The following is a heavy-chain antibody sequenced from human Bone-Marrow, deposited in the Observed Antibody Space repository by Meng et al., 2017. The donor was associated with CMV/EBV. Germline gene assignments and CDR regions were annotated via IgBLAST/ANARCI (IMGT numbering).Heavy chain of an antibody. D-gene: IGHD2-2*01. CDR3: AREAGLGCSSTSCPRG. Sequence: GESLKISCAASGFTFSSYAMHWVRQAPGKGLEWVAVISYDGSNKYYADSVKGRFTISRDNSKNTLYLQMNSLRAEDTAVYYCAREAGLGCSSTSCPRGWGQGTLVTVSS. J-gene: IGHJ4*01. CDR1: GFTFSSYA. V-gene: IGHV3-30*04. CDR2: ISYDGSNK.